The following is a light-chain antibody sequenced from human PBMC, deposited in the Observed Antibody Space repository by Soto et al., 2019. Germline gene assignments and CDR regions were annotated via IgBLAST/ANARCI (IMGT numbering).Light chain of an antibody. CDR2: EIS. CDR1: STDVGSYNL. CDR3: CSYAGNSIVV. Sequence: QSALTQPASVSGSPGQSITISCTGTSTDVGSYNLVSWYQQHPANAPKVMIYEISKRPSGVANRSSGSKSANTASLTISGLQAEDEADYCCCSYAGNSIVVFGGGTKLTVL. J-gene: IGLJ2*01. V-gene: IGLV2-23*02.